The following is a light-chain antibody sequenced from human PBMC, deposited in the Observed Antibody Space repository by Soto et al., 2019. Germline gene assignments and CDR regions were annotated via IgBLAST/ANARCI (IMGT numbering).Light chain of an antibody. V-gene: IGKV3-20*01. Sequence: EIVMTQSPATLSVSPGERATLSCRASQSVSSNLARYQQKPGQAPRLLIYGASSRATGIPDRFSGSGSGTDFTLTISRLEPEDFAVYYCQQYGSSVTFGGGTKVDIK. CDR3: QQYGSSVT. CDR2: GAS. CDR1: QSVSSN. J-gene: IGKJ4*01.